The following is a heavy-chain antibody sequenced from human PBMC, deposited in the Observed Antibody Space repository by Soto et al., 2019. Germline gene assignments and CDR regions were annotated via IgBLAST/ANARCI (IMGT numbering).Heavy chain of an antibody. CDR3: AREGVTRNYSYSGMDV. CDR2: IYYSGST. Sequence: SETLSLTCTVSGGSISSYYWSWIRQPPWKGLEWIGYIYYSGSTNYNPSLKSRVTISVDTSKNQFSLKLSSVTAADTAVYYCAREGVTRNYSYSGMDVWGQGTTVTVSS. V-gene: IGHV4-59*01. J-gene: IGHJ6*02. CDR1: GGSISSYY. D-gene: IGHD2-21*02.